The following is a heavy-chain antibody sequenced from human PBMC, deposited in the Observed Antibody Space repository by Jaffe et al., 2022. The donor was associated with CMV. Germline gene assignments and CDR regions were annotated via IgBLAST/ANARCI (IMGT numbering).Heavy chain of an antibody. V-gene: IGHV4-59*08. CDR1: GGSIGTYY. CDR2: IYDSGST. CDR3: ASFYTGGVCHRAFDY. D-gene: IGHD2-8*02. Sequence: QVQLQESGPGLVKPSETLSLTCTVSGGSIGTYYWNWIRQPPGKGLEWIGYIYDSGSTNYNPSLKSRVTISLDTSKNQISLKLSSVTAADTAVYYCASFYTGGVCHRAFDYWGQGTLVTVSS. J-gene: IGHJ4*02.